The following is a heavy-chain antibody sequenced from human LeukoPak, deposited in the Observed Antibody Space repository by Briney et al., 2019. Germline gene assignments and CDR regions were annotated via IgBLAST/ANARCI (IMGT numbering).Heavy chain of an antibody. Sequence: SKTLSLTCTVSGYSISSGYYWGWIRQPPGKGLEWIGSIYHSGSTYYNPSLKSRVTISVDTSKNQFSLKLSSVTAADTAVYYCAREGIDGYFYGMDVWGQGTTVTVSS. D-gene: IGHD4-17*01. V-gene: IGHV4-38-2*02. J-gene: IGHJ6*02. CDR3: AREGIDGYFYGMDV. CDR2: IYHSGST. CDR1: GYSISSGYY.